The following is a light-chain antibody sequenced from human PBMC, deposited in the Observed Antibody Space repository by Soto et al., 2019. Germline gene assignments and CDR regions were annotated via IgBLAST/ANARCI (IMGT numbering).Light chain of an antibody. CDR2: EVT. Sequence: QAVLAQPASRSGAPGQSSTISCTGNSSDIGGYNSVSWYQQHPGRAPRLIIYEVTNRPSGVSNRFSASKSGNTASLTISGLQAEDEADYYCTSYTPIVTLGSVFGTGTKVTVL. V-gene: IGLV2-14*01. CDR3: TSYTPIVTLGSV. CDR1: SSDIGGYNS. J-gene: IGLJ1*01.